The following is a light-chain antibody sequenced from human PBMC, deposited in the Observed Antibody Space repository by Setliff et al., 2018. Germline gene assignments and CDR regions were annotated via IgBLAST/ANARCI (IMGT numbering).Light chain of an antibody. V-gene: IGLV2-14*03. CDR1: SSDVGAYNY. CDR2: DVS. CDR3: FSYARTTSWV. Sequence: QSALTQPASVSGSPGQSITISCTGTSSDVGAYNYVSWYQQHPGEVPKLIIYDVSERPSGVSHRFSGSKSGNTASLTISGLQAEDEADYYCFSYARTTSWVFGGGTKVTVL. J-gene: IGLJ3*02.